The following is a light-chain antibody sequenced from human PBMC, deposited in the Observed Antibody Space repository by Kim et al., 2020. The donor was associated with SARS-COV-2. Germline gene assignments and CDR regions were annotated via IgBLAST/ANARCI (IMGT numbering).Light chain of an antibody. V-gene: IGLV2-14*03. J-gene: IGLJ2*01. CDR3: SSYTSSSTLV. Sequence: GQSSTISCTGTSSDVGGYNYVSWYQQHPGKAPKLMIYDVRNRPSGASNRFSGSKSGNTASLTISGLQAEDEADYYCSSYTSSSTLVFGGGTQLTVL. CDR1: SSDVGGYNY. CDR2: DVR.